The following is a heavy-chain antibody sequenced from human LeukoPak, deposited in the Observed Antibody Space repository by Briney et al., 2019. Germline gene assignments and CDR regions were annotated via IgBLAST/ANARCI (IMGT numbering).Heavy chain of an antibody. J-gene: IGHJ4*02. V-gene: IGHV3-74*01. CDR1: GFTFSSYS. CDR3: ATDYYVSGSYYRLFY. D-gene: IGHD3-10*01. Sequence: GGSLRLSCAASGFTFSSYSMNWVRQAPGKGLVWVSGINSDGGTTTYADSVKGRFTISRDNAKNTLYLQMNNLRAEDTAIYYCATDYYVSGSYYRLFYWGQGTLVTVSS. CDR2: INSDGGTT.